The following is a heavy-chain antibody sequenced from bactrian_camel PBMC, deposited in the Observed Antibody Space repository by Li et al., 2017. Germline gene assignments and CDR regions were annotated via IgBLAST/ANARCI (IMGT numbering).Heavy chain of an antibody. CDR1: GFIFSSAF. D-gene: IGHD5*01. J-gene: IGHJ6*01. CDR2: VNGGDIT. V-gene: IGHV3S40*01. CDR3: VRAASSQMGWADFGY. Sequence: VQLVESGGGLVQPGGSLRLSCAASGFIFSSAFMSWVRQAPGKGLEWVSVVNGGDITYYTDSVKGRFTIFRDNAKNTVYLQMNSLKPEDTAVYYCVRAASSQMGWADFGYWGQGTQVTVS.